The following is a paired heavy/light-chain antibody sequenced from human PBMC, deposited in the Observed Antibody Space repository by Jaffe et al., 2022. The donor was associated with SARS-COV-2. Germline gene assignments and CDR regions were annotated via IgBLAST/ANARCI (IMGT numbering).Heavy chain of an antibody. D-gene: IGHD4-4*01. CDR1: GGSISSDSYY. J-gene: IGHJ3*02. Sequence: QLQLQESGPGLVKPSKTLSLTCTVSGGSISSDSYYWGWIRQPPGKGLEWIGTIYYAGTIFYNPSLKSRVTISVDSSKTQFSLKLTSVSAADTALYYCATTQVNTVFDIWGQGTMVTVSS. CDR2: IYYAGTI. CDR3: ATTQVNTVFDI. V-gene: IGHV4-39*01.
Light chain of an antibody. Sequence: SYELSQPPSVSVSPGRTATITCSGDELGQKYSSWYQHRPGQSPVLVIFHDNKRPSGIPERFSGSNSGNTATLTISGTQAMDEADYYCQAWDTSTVFFGGGTKLTVL. V-gene: IGLV3-1*01. CDR3: QAWDTSTVF. CDR1: ELGQKY. J-gene: IGLJ2*01. CDR2: HDN.